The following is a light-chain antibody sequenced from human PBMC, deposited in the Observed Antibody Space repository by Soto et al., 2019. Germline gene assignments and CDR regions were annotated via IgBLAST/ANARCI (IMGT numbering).Light chain of an antibody. CDR1: SSDVGGYNY. CDR3: SSYTTISTYV. CDR2: DVR. J-gene: IGLJ1*01. Sequence: SMLTHPASVSGYPGQSITISCTGTSSDVGGYNYVSWYQQHPGKAPKLMIYDVRNRPSGVSNRFSGSKSVNTASLTISGLQAEDEADYYCSSYTTISTYVFGTGTKVTVL. V-gene: IGLV2-14*01.